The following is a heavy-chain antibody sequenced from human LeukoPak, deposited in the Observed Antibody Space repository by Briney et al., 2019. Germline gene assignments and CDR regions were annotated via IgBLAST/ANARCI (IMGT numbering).Heavy chain of an antibody. V-gene: IGHV3-30*18. J-gene: IGHJ4*02. CDR2: ISYDGSNK. Sequence: PGRSLRLSCAASGFTFSRYGMHWVRQAPGKGLEWVAVISYDGSNKYYADSVKGRFTISRDNSKNTLYLQMNSLRAEDTAVYYCAKALSGSYHDYWGQGTLVTVSS. CDR3: AKALSGSYHDY. D-gene: IGHD3-10*01. CDR1: GFTFSRYG.